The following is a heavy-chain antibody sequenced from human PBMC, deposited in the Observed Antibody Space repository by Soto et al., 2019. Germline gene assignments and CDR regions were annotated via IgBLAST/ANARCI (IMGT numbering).Heavy chain of an antibody. Sequence: HSETLSLSCTVSGGSVSSDSYTGEWIRKPPGKGLEWIGTIYYSSSTDYNPTLKSRLTISEVKYNNQVSAKVMSVPAADTAVSKCARVYGNPFDIWG. V-gene: IGHV4-39*01. CDR2: IYYSSST. D-gene: IGHD4-17*01. J-gene: IGHJ3*02. CDR1: GGSVSSDSYT. CDR3: ARVYGNPFDI.